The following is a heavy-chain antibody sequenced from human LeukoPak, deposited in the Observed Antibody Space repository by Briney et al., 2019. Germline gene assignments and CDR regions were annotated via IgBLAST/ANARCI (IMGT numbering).Heavy chain of an antibody. CDR2: INPNSGGT. V-gene: IGHV1-2*06. D-gene: IGHD2-21*01. Sequence: GASVKVSCKASGYTFTGYYMHWVRQAPGQGLEWMGRINPNSGGTNYAQKFQGRVTMTRDTSTSTVYMELSSLRSEDTAVYYCARGSKDCGGDCYSGPNWFDPWGQGTLVTVSS. J-gene: IGHJ5*02. CDR3: ARGSKDCGGDCYSGPNWFDP. CDR1: GYTFTGYY.